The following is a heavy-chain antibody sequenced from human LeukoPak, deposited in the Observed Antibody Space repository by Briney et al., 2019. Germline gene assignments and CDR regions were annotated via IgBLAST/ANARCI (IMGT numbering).Heavy chain of an antibody. CDR1: GFTFNNFG. CDR3: AREYYYDSSGYKD. CDR2: IYSGGST. J-gene: IGHJ4*02. D-gene: IGHD3-22*01. Sequence: GGSLRLSCAASGFTFNNFGMGWVRQAPGKGLEWVSVIYSGGSTYYADSVKGRFTISRDNSKNTLYLQMNSLRAEDTAVYYCAREYYYDSSGYKDWGQGTLVTVSS. V-gene: IGHV3-53*01.